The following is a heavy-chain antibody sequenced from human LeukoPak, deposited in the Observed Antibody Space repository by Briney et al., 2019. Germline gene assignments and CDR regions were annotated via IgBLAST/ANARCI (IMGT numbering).Heavy chain of an antibody. Sequence: GASVKVSCKASGYIFTTYAMHWVRQAPGQRPEWMGWINIGNGETKYSQKFQGRVTITRDTSASTAYMEMSSLTSEDTAVYYCARLTSEVRGRAGIDYWGQGTLVTVSS. CDR3: ARLTSEVRGRAGIDY. CDR1: GYIFTTYA. D-gene: IGHD6-19*01. CDR2: INIGNGET. J-gene: IGHJ4*02. V-gene: IGHV1-3*04.